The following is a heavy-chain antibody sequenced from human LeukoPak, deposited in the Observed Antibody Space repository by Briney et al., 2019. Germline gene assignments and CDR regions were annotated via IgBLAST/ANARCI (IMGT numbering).Heavy chain of an antibody. CDR3: AGSRHYGSGSCYSDYYYYGMDV. V-gene: IGHV4-59*01. CDR1: GGSISSYY. D-gene: IGHD3-10*01. CDR2: IYYSGSI. Sequence: SETLSLTCTVSGGSISSYYWSWIRQPPGKGLEWIGCIYYSGSINYNPSLKSRVTISVDTSKNQFSLKVTSVTAADTAVYYCAGSRHYGSGSCYSDYYYYGMDVWGQGTTVIVSS. J-gene: IGHJ6*02.